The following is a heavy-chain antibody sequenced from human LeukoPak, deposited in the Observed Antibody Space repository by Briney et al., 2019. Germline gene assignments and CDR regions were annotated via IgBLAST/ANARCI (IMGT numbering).Heavy chain of an antibody. D-gene: IGHD3-10*01. CDR3: AVPPLSGSGSSRPLAGVDV. CDR2: IERDGSEK. Sequence: GGSLRLSCAASGFTLNSYWMGWVRRAPGKGLEWVANIERDGSEKNYVDSVKGRFTISRDNAENSLFLQMNSLRAEDTAVYYCAVPPLSGSGSSRPLAGVDVWGQGTTVTVSS. CDR1: GFTLNSYW. V-gene: IGHV3-7*01. J-gene: IGHJ6*02.